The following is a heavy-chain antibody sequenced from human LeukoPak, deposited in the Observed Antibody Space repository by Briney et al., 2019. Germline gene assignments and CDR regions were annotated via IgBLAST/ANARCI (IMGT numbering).Heavy chain of an antibody. V-gene: IGHV1-69*13. CDR2: IIPIFGTA. J-gene: IGHJ2*01. D-gene: IGHD6-13*01. CDR3: ATGYSSSWYEADWYLDL. CDR1: GGTFSSYA. Sequence: GASVKVSCKASGGTFSSYAISWVRQAPGQGLEWMGGIIPIFGTANYAQKFQGRVTITADESTSTAYMELSSLRSEDTAVYYCATGYSSSWYEADWYLDLWGRGTLVTVSS.